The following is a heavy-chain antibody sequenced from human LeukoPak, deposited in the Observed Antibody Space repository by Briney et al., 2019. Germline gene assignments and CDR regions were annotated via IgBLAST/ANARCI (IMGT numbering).Heavy chain of an antibody. CDR3: ARGRLCSSTSCYDVYYYYYMDV. D-gene: IGHD2-2*01. Sequence: SETLSLTCAVSGGSFSGYYWSWIRQPPGKGLEWIGEINHSGSTNYNPSLKSRVTISVDTSKNQFSLKLSSVTAADTAVYYCARGRLCSSTSCYDVYYYYYMDVWGKGTTVTVSS. CDR1: GGSFSGYY. J-gene: IGHJ6*03. V-gene: IGHV4-34*01. CDR2: INHSGST.